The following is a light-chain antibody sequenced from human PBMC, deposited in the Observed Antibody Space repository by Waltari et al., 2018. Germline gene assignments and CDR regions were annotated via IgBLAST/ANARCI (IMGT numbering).Light chain of an antibody. J-gene: IGKJ3*01. CDR3: QQYDSYLFT. CDR1: QSINTW. Sequence: DIRMTQFPSTLSASVGDRVTITCRASQSINTWLAWYQQRPGKAPKVLIYKASTLESGVPSRFSGSGSGTEFTLTISSLQPDDFATYDCQQYDSYLFTFGPGTTVDVK. CDR2: KAS. V-gene: IGKV1-5*03.